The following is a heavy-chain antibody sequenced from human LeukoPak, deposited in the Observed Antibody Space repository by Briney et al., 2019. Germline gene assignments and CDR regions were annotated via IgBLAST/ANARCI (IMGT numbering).Heavy chain of an antibody. D-gene: IGHD2-15*01. CDR2: ISSSGNAI. CDR1: GFTFSNYE. Sequence: GGSLRLSCVTSGFTFSNYEMNRVRQAPGKGLEYVSYISSSGNAIHYADSVKGRFTTSRDNAKNSVYLQMSSLRAEDTAVYYCARSPKDATAPWGQGTLVTVSS. V-gene: IGHV3-48*03. CDR3: ARSPKDATAP. J-gene: IGHJ5*02.